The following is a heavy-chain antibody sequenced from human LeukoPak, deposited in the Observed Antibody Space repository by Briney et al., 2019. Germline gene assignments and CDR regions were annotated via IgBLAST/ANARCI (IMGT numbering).Heavy chain of an antibody. V-gene: IGHV3-33*01. D-gene: IGHD1-14*01. Sequence: GGSLRLSCAASGFIFSSYGMHWVRQAPGKGLEWVAVIWYDGSNKYYADSVKGRFTISRDDSKNTLYLQMDSLRAEDAAVYCCVRDGGAGFDYWGQGALVTVSS. CDR2: IWYDGSNK. CDR3: VRDGGAGFDY. CDR1: GFIFSSYG. J-gene: IGHJ4*02.